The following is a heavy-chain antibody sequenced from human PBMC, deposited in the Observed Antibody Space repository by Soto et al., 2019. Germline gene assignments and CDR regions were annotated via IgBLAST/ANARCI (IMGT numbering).Heavy chain of an antibody. CDR1: DGSMNSDSSY. D-gene: IGHD3-22*01. CDR3: ARLGGYVSVGYYYLWDS. CDR2: INHSGST. V-gene: IGHV4-39*01. Sequence: QLQLQESGPGLVKPSETLSLTCRVSDGSMNSDSSYWGWIRQPPGKGVEWIGGINHSGSTYHNLSLKGRVTMSVDASRNQFSLKLTSMTAADTAVYYCARLGGYVSVGYYYLWDSWGQGTLVTVSS. J-gene: IGHJ4*02.